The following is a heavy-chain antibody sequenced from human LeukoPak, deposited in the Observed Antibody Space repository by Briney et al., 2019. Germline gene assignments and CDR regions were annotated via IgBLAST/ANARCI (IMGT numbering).Heavy chain of an antibody. CDR1: GGTFSSYA. Sequence: GASVKVSCKASGGTFSSYAISWVRPAPGQGLEWMGRIIPILGIANYAQKFQGRVTITADKSTSTAYMELSSLRSEDTAVYYCARGGYYYDSSGYYPGDYWGQGTLVTVSS. V-gene: IGHV1-69*04. CDR3: ARGGYYYDSSGYYPGDY. J-gene: IGHJ4*02. CDR2: IIPILGIA. D-gene: IGHD3-22*01.